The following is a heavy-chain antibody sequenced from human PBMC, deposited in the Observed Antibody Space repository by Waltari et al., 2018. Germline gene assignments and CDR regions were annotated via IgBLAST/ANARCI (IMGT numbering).Heavy chain of an antibody. D-gene: IGHD4-17*01. Sequence: QLQLKESGPGLVRPSETLSLTCTVSGGSITINYNWAWIRQPPGKGLEWMGNMQYRGSTFYNPSLMSRVTISLDTSKNQFSLTLTSVDAADTAVYFCGRIAFGDDGGYFQYWGQGTLVTVSS. CDR3: GRIAFGDDGGYFQY. V-gene: IGHV4-39*01. CDR2: MQYRGST. J-gene: IGHJ1*01. CDR1: GGSITINYN.